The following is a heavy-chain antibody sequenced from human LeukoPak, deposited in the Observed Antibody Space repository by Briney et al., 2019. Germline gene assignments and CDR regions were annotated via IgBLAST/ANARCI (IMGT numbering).Heavy chain of an antibody. Sequence: ASVKVSCKASGYTFTSYGISWVRQAPGQRLEWMGWISAYNGNTNYAQKLQGRVTMTTDTSTSTAYMELRSLRSDDTAVYYCARDYGSSWGDNRFDPWGQGTLVTVSS. CDR1: GYTFTSYG. J-gene: IGHJ5*02. CDR2: ISAYNGNT. V-gene: IGHV1-18*01. D-gene: IGHD6-13*01. CDR3: ARDYGSSWGDNRFDP.